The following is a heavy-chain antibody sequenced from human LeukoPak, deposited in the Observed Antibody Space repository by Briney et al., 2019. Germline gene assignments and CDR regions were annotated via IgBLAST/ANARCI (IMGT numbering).Heavy chain of an antibody. CDR3: ARRQGTTLSFDY. J-gene: IGHJ4*02. Sequence: GASVKFSCKASGYTFNTYGLSWVRQAPAQGLEWMGWINAYHGNTNYAQKLQGRVTMTTETSTSTAYMVLRSLRSDDTAVYYCARRQGTTLSFDYWGQGTLVTASS. CDR1: GYTFNTYG. D-gene: IGHD1-1*01. V-gene: IGHV1-18*01. CDR2: INAYHGNT.